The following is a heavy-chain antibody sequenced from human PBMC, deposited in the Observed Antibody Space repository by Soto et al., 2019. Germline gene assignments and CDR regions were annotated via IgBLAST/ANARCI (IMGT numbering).Heavy chain of an antibody. J-gene: IGHJ4*02. Sequence: SVKVSCKASGGTFSSYAISWVRQAPGQGLEWMGGIIPIFGTANYAQKFQGRVTITADESTSTAYMELSSLRSEDTAVYYCASLVDTAMATSNFDYWGQGTLVTVSS. CDR2: IIPIFGTA. D-gene: IGHD5-18*01. CDR3: ASLVDTAMATSNFDY. V-gene: IGHV1-69*13. CDR1: GGTFSSYA.